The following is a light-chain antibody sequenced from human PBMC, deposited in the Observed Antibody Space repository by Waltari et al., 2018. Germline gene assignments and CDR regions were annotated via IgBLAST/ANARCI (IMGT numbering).Light chain of an antibody. V-gene: IGKV1-5*03. CDR3: QQYNSYPYS. J-gene: IGKJ2*03. Sequence: DIQMTQSPSTLSASVGDRVTITCRASQSISSWLAWYQQKPGKAPKLLIYTASSLESGVPSRFSGSGSGTEFTLTVSSLRPDDFATYYCQQYNSYPYSFGQGTKLQIK. CDR1: QSISSW. CDR2: TAS.